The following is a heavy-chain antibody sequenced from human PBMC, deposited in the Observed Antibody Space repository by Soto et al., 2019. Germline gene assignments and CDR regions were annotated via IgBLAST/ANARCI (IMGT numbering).Heavy chain of an antibody. V-gene: IGHV4-30-2*01. J-gene: IGHJ4*02. Sequence: QVQLQESGSGLVKPSQTLSLTCTVSGDSISSGGYSWSWIRQPPRQGLEWIGYIYHTGSTSYSPSLKSRVTMSVDKSKNQFSLSLNSVTAADTAIYYCPRAHYCHSGYYFDSWGQGALFTVSS. CDR1: GDSISSGGYS. CDR3: PRAHYCHSGYYFDS. CDR2: IYHTGST. D-gene: IGHD3-22*01.